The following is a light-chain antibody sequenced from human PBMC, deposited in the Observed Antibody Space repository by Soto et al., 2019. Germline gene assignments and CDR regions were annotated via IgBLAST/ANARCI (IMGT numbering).Light chain of an antibody. V-gene: IGKV3-15*01. CDR2: GAS. CDR1: QSVNNS. CDR3: QEYNTWPWT. J-gene: IGKJ1*01. Sequence: PTTLTKSPGEKDTLSCRASQSVNNSLAWYQQKPGQAPRVLIYGASTRATGIPARFTGSGSGTEFILTITSLQSEDSAVYYCQEYNTWPWTFGQGTKVDI.